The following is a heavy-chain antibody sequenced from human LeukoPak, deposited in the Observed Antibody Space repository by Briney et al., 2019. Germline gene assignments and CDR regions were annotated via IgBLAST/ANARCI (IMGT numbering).Heavy chain of an antibody. Sequence: ASVKVSCKASGYTFTSYGISWVRQAPGQGLEWMGWISAYNGNTNYAQKLQGRVTMTTDTSTSTAYMELSSLRSEDTAVYYCARGGVVVVAANPSADWFDPWGQGTLVTVSS. CDR3: ARGGVVVVAANPSADWFDP. CDR2: ISAYNGNT. V-gene: IGHV1-18*01. D-gene: IGHD2-15*01. CDR1: GYTFTSYG. J-gene: IGHJ5*02.